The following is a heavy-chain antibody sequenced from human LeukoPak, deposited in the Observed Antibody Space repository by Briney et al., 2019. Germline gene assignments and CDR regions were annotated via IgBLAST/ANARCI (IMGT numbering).Heavy chain of an antibody. J-gene: IGHJ5*02. Sequence: PSETLSLTCAVYGGSFSGYYWSWIRRPPGKGLEWIGEINHSGSTNYNPSLKSRVTISVDTSKNQSSLKLSSVTAADTAVYYCARGRGYCSSTSCYRHNWFDPWGQGTLVTVSS. D-gene: IGHD2-2*01. V-gene: IGHV4-34*01. CDR3: ARGRGYCSSTSCYRHNWFDP. CDR1: GGSFSGYY. CDR2: INHSGST.